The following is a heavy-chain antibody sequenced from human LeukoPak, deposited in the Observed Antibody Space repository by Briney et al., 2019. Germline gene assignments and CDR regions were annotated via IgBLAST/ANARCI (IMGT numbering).Heavy chain of an antibody. D-gene: IGHD6-13*01. Sequence: SGGSLRLSCAASGFTFSSYGMNWVRQAPGKGLEWVAVIWYDGSNKYYGDSVKGRFTISRDNSKNTVSLQTNSLRVEDTAVYYCARLGSSWSFDYWGQGTLVTVSS. V-gene: IGHV3-33*01. CDR1: GFTFSSYG. CDR3: ARLGSSWSFDY. CDR2: IWYDGSNK. J-gene: IGHJ4*02.